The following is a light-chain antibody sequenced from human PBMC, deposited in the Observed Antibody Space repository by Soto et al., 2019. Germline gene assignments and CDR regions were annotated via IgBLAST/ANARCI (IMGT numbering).Light chain of an antibody. V-gene: IGKV3-11*01. CDR3: QQRDIWPWT. J-gene: IGKJ1*01. CDR2: DAS. CDR1: QSVNRY. Sequence: EIVSTQSPATLSLSPGERATLSCWASQSVNRYLVWYQQKPGQAPRLLMYDASKRATGIPARFSGSGSGTDFTLTISSLEPEDFAVYYCQQRDIWPWTFGQGTKVEIK.